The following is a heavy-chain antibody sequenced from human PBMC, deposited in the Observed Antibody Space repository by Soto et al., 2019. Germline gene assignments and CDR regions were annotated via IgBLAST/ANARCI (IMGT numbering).Heavy chain of an antibody. CDR1: GGSVSSGSYY. CDR3: ARGRGYSYGQGTYYYYYGMDV. D-gene: IGHD5-18*01. Sequence: SETLSLTCTVSGGSVSSGSYYWSWIRQPPGKGLEWIGYIYYSGSTNYNPSLKSRVTISVDTSKNQFSLKLSSVTAADTAVYYCARGRGYSYGQGTYYYYYGMDVWGQGTTVTVSS. J-gene: IGHJ6*02. CDR2: IYYSGST. V-gene: IGHV4-61*01.